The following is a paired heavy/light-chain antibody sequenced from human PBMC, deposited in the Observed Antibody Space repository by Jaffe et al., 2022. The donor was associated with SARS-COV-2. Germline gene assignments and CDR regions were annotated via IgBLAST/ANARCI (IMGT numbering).Heavy chain of an antibody. CDR3: ARGGSGNYYYYFYYMDV. CDR1: GFTFNNHA. D-gene: IGHD3-10*01. V-gene: IGHV3-30*04. CDR2: ISYDGSSK. Sequence: QVQLVESGGGVVQPGRSLRLSCAASGFTFNNHAMHWVRQAPGKGLEWVAIISYDGSSKYYADSVKGRFTISRDSSKNTLYLQMDSLRLEDTAVYSCARGGSGNYYYYFYYMDVWGKGTTVTVSS. J-gene: IGHJ6*03.
Light chain of an antibody. V-gene: IGLV2-14*01. J-gene: IGLJ3*02. CDR1: SSDVGGYNY. CDR3: SSYTSSSTWV. CDR2: DVS. Sequence: QSALTQPASVSGSPGQSITISCTGTSSDVGGYNYVSWYQQHPGKAPKLMIYDVSYRPSGISNRFSGSKSGNSASLTISGLQAEDEADYYCSSYTSSSTWVFGRGTKLTVL.